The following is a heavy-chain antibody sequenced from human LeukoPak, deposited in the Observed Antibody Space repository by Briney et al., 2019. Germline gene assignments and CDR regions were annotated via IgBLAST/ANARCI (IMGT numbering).Heavy chain of an antibody. CDR3: SKAGDTNYYRHGDY. CDR1: GFTFGSYP. D-gene: IGHD4-11*01. CDR2: ISGNSGAT. J-gene: IGHJ4*02. Sequence: PGGTLRLSCATSGFTFGSYPMSWVRQAPGRGLEWVSVISGNSGATYYADSVKGRFTISRDNAKNTVYLQMANLRGEDTALYYCSKAGDTNYYRHGDYWGQGTLVTVAS. V-gene: IGHV3-23*01.